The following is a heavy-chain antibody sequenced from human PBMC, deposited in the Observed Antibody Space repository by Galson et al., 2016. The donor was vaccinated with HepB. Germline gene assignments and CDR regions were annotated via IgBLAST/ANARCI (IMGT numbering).Heavy chain of an antibody. CDR1: GGSITGGTYP. V-gene: IGHV4-31*11. CDR2: IFYSGYT. D-gene: IGHD4-11*01. J-gene: IGHJ3*02. Sequence: TLSLTCALSGGSITGGTYPWTWVRQQPGKGLEWIGYIFYSGYTYYNPSLKSRVTISVDTSSNHFSLKLSSVTAADTAVYYCARKRGADYRHFTGAFDIWGQGTMVTVSS. CDR3: ARKRGADYRHFTGAFDI.